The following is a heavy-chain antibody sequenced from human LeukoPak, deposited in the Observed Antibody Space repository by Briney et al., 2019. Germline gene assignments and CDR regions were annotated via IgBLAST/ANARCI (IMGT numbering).Heavy chain of an antibody. V-gene: IGHV4-4*02. CDR1: GGSISSSNW. CDR2: IYHSGST. D-gene: IGHD5-18*01. J-gene: IGHJ4*02. Sequence: PSETLSLTCAVSGGSISSSNWWSWVRQPPGKGLEWIGEIYHSGSTNYNPSLKSRVTISVDKSKNQFSLKLSSVTAADTAVYYCARVETGQLWKRRRIDYWGQGTLVTVSS. CDR3: ARVETGQLWKRRRIDY.